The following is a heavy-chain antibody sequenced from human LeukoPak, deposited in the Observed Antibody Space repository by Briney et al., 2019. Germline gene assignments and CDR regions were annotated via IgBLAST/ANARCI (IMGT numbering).Heavy chain of an antibody. J-gene: IGHJ4*02. V-gene: IGHV4-59*01. Sequence: SETLSLTCTVSGGSISSYYWSWIRQPPGKGLEWIGYIYYSGSTNYNPSLKSRVTISVDTSKNQFSLKLSSVTAADTAVYYCATVKGLGYCSSTSCYPFLDYWGQGTLVTVSS. CDR2: IYYSGST. CDR1: GGSISSYY. D-gene: IGHD2-2*01. CDR3: ATVKGLGYCSSTSCYPFLDY.